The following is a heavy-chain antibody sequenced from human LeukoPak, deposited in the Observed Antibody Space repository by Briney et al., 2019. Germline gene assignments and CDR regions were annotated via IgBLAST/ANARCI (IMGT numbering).Heavy chain of an antibody. CDR1: GYTFTDYY. J-gene: IGHJ3*02. Sequence: ASVKVSCKASGYTFTDYYMHWVRQASGQGLEWMGRIKPNSGGTNYGQKFQGRVTMTRDTSISIAYMELSNLRSDDTAVYYCARAGVWDSSDTSGYHNGAFDIWGQGTMVTVSS. CDR2: IKPNSGGT. CDR3: ARAGVWDSSDTSGYHNGAFDI. D-gene: IGHD3-22*01. V-gene: IGHV1-2*06.